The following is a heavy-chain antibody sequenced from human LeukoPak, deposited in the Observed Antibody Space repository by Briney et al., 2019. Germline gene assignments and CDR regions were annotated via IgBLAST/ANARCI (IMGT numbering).Heavy chain of an antibody. CDR1: GFTFSSYA. V-gene: IGHV3-30*04. J-gene: IGHJ6*02. CDR3: AAVDPRYCGMDV. Sequence: GRTLRLSCAASGFTFSSYAMHWVRQAPGKGLEWVAVISYDGRNTYYADSVKGRFTISRDNSKNTLYLQMNSLRAEDTAVYYCAAVDPRYCGMDVWGQGTTVT. CDR2: ISYDGRNT. D-gene: IGHD2-2*01.